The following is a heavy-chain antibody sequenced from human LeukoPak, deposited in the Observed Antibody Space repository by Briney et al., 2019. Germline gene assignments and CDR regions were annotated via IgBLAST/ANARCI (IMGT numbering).Heavy chain of an antibody. CDR2: IYYSGST. J-gene: IGHJ4*02. CDR1: GGSISSSSYY. V-gene: IGHV4-39*01. Sequence: SETLSFTCTVSGGSISSSSYYWGWIRQPPGKGLEWIGSIYYSGSTYYNPSLKSRVTISVDTSKNQFSLKLSSVTAADTAVYYCARQGQGDYWGQGTLVTVSS. CDR3: ARQGQGDY.